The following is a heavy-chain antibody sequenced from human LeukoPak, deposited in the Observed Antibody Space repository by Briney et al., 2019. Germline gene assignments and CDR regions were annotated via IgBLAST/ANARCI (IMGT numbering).Heavy chain of an antibody. J-gene: IGHJ6*03. CDR2: IYYSGST. CDR3: ATLKGSYYYYYYMDV. V-gene: IGHV4-39*07. CDR1: GGSISSSSYY. Sequence: SETLSLTCTVSGGSISSSSYYWGWIRQPPGKGLEWIGSIYYSGSTYYNPSLKSRVTISVDTSKNQFSLKLSSVTAADTAVYYCATLKGSYYYYYYMDVWGKGTTVTVSS.